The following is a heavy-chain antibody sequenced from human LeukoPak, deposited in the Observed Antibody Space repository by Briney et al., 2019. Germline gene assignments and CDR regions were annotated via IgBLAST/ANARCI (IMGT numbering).Heavy chain of an antibody. D-gene: IGHD6-13*01. J-gene: IGHJ5*02. CDR2: INPSGGST. Sequence: ASVKVSCKASGYTFTGYYTHWVRQAPGQGLEWMGIINPSGGSTSYAQKFQGRVTMTRDMSTSTVYMELSSLRSEDTAVYYCARVQDSSSWYSWWFDPWGQGTLVTVSS. CDR1: GYTFTGYY. CDR3: ARVQDSSSWYSWWFDP. V-gene: IGHV1-46*01.